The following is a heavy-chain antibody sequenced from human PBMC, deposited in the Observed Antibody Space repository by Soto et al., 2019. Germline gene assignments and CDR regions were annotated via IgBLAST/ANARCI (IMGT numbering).Heavy chain of an antibody. D-gene: IGHD3-22*01. CDR3: AKAAYYDTDPFDY. J-gene: IGHJ4*02. CDR1: GFTFSSYG. CDR2: ISYDGSNK. V-gene: IGHV3-30*18. Sequence: GGSLRLSCAASGFTFSSYGMHWVRQAPGKGLEWVAVISYDGSNKYYADSVKGRFTISRDNSKNTLYLQMNSLRAEDTAVYYCAKAAYYDTDPFDYWGQGTLVTVSS.